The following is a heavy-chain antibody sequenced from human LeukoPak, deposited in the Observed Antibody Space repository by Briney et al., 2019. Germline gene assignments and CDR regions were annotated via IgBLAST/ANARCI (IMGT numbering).Heavy chain of an antibody. J-gene: IGHJ6*02. CDR3: ARPSSITGTFGDYYYYGMDV. V-gene: IGHV3-30*03. CDR2: VSYDGNNK. Sequence: PGGSLRLSCAASGFIFSSYGMHWVRQAPGKGLEWVAVVSYDGNNKYYADSVKGRFTISRDNSKNTLYLQMNSLRAEDTAVYYCARPSSITGTFGDYYYYGMDVWGQGTTVTVSS. D-gene: IGHD1-7*01. CDR1: GFIFSSYG.